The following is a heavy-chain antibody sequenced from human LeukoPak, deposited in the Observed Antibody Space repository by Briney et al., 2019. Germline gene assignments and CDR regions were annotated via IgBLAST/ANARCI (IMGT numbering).Heavy chain of an antibody. Sequence: GGSLRLSCAASGFTVSSNHMSWVRQAPGKGLEWVSVIYSGGSGGRTYYADSVKGRFTISRDNSKNTLYLQMNSLRAEDTAVYYCARALSGLDYWGQGTLVTVSS. CDR3: ARALSGLDY. CDR1: GFTVSSNH. V-gene: IGHV3-66*01. J-gene: IGHJ4*02. D-gene: IGHD3-3*01. CDR2: IYSGGSGGRT.